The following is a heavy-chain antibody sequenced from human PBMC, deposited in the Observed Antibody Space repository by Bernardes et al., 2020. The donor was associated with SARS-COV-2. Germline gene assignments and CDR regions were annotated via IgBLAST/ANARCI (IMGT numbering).Heavy chain of an antibody. CDR3: VKADYKFFWPSSGWGGHFFDN. D-gene: IGHD6-19*01. CDR2: INHSGGT. CDR1: GGSFSGYQ. Sequence: SEPLSLTCAVYGGSFSGYQWSWIRQPPGKGLEWIGEINHSGGTNYNSSLKSRVTISVDTSKNQFSLKLTSVTATDTAVYYCVKADYKFFWPSSGWGGHFFDNWGQGSLLTVSS. V-gene: IGHV4-34*01. J-gene: IGHJ4*02.